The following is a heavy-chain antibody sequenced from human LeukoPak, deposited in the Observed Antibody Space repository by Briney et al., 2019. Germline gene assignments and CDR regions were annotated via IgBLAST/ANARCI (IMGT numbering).Heavy chain of an antibody. CDR1: GFTFSSYA. V-gene: IGHV3-23*01. J-gene: IGHJ4*02. D-gene: IGHD1-1*01. Sequence: GGPLRLSGAASGFTFSSYAMSWVRQAQGKGLEWVSTISDSGGSTYYADSVKGRFPIPRDNSKNKLYRQRNALKEKAPAGFYCAKGPARIPGREDYWGQGELVTASS. CDR2: ISDSGGST. CDR3: AKGPARIPGREDY.